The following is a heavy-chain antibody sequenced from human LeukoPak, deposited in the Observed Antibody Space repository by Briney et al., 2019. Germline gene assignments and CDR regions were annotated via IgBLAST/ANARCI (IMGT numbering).Heavy chain of an antibody. CDR2: IRYDGSNK. Sequence: GGSLRLSCAASGFTFSSYGMRWVRQAPGKGLEWVAFIRYDGSNKYYADSVKGRFTISRDNSKNTLYLQMNSLRAEDTAVYYCAKDPTGYYYDSSGYYGGYWGQGTLVTVSS. V-gene: IGHV3-30*02. J-gene: IGHJ4*02. CDR1: GFTFSSYG. CDR3: AKDPTGYYYDSSGYYGGY. D-gene: IGHD3-22*01.